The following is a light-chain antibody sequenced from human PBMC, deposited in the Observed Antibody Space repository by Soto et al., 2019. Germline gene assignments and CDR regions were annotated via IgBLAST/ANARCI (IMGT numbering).Light chain of an antibody. CDR3: QQYHQWPPIT. J-gene: IGKJ5*01. CDR2: RAS. CDR1: QNIDIN. Sequence: EIVMTQSPATLSVSPGERATLSFRASQNIDINIVWYQQKPGQAPRLLIFRASTRATGIPARFSGSGSGTEFTLTISSLQSEDFAVYYCQQYHQWPPITFGQGTRLEIK. V-gene: IGKV3-15*01.